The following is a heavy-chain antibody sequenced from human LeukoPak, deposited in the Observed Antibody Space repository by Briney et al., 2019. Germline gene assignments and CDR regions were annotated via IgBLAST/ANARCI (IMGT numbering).Heavy chain of an antibody. D-gene: IGHD6-19*01. CDR1: GYTFTSYG. V-gene: IGHV1-18*01. CDR2: NSAYNGNT. CDR3: ARQGIAVAGTIFALDY. Sequence: ASVKVSCKASGYTFTSYGISWVRQAPGQGLEWMGWNSAYNGNTNYAQKLQGRVTMTTDTSTSTAYMELRSLRSDDTAVYYCARQGIAVAGTIFALDYWGQGTLVTVSS. J-gene: IGHJ4*02.